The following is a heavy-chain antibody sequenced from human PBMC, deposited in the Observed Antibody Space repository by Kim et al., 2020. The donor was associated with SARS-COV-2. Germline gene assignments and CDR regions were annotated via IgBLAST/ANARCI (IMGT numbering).Heavy chain of an antibody. CDR3: ARDSTTMVRGVRGWFDT. J-gene: IGHJ5*02. CDR2: INPNSGGT. CDR1: GYTFTGYY. D-gene: IGHD3-10*01. Sequence: ASVKVSCKASGYTFTGYYMHWVRQAPGQGLEWIGRINPNSGGTNYAQKFQGRVTMTRDTSISTAYMELSRLRSDDTAVYYCARDSTTMVRGVRGWFDTWGQGTLVTVAS. V-gene: IGHV1-2*06.